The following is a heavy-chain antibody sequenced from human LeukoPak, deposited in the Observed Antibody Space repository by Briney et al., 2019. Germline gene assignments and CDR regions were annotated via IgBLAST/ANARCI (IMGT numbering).Heavy chain of an antibody. CDR1: GGSISSGGYY. CDR3: VRKALRFSDSVWSWFDP. V-gene: IGHV4-31*03. CDR2: IYYSGNT. D-gene: IGHD3-3*01. J-gene: IGHJ5*02. Sequence: PSETLSLTCTVSGGSISSGGYYWSWIRQHPGTGLEWIGYIYYSGNTDYNPSLKSRVTISIDTSKNQFSLKLSSVTAADTAVYFCVRKALRFSDSVWSWFDPWGQGTLVTVSS.